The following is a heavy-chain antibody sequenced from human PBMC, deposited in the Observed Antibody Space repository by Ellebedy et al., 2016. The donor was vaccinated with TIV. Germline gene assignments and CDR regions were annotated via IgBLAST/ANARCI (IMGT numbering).Heavy chain of an antibody. J-gene: IGHJ3*02. CDR2: VYYSGST. Sequence: MPSETLSLTCTVSGGSISSYYWSRIRQPPGKGLEWIGYVYYSGSTNFNPSLKSRVTISVDTSKNQFSLNLSSVTASDTAVYYCARLAVAGPYDAFDIWGQGTMVTVSS. CDR1: GGSISSYY. CDR3: ARLAVAGPYDAFDI. V-gene: IGHV4-59*08. D-gene: IGHD6-19*01.